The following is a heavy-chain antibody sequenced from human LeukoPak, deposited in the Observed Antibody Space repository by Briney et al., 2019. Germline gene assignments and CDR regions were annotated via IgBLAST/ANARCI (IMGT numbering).Heavy chain of an antibody. D-gene: IGHD4-23*01. Sequence: PSQTLSLTCTVSGGSISSGGYYWSWIRQPPGKGLEWIGYIYYSGSTNYNPSLKSRVTISVDTSKNQFSLKLSSVTAADTAVYYCARDRTTVVTSVYWYFDLWGRGTLVTVSS. CDR1: GGSISSGGYY. J-gene: IGHJ2*01. V-gene: IGHV4-61*08. CDR2: IYYSGST. CDR3: ARDRTTVVTSVYWYFDL.